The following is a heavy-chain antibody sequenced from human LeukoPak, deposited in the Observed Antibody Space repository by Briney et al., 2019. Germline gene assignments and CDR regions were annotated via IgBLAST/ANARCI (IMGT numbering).Heavy chain of an antibody. J-gene: IGHJ4*02. D-gene: IGHD2-21*02. CDR1: GFTFSSYS. CDR3: ARVKTAKGDYYFDY. V-gene: IGHV3-21*01. CDR2: ISSSSSYI. Sequence: GGSLRLSCAASGFTFSSYSMNWVRQAPGKGLEWVSSISSSSSYIYYADSVKGRFTISRDNAKNSLYLQMNSLRAEDTAVYYCARVKTAKGDYYFDYWGQGTLVTVSS.